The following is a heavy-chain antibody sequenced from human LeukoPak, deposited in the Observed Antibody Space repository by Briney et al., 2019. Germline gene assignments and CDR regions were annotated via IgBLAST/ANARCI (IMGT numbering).Heavy chain of an antibody. J-gene: IGHJ4*02. CDR2: IYYSGST. D-gene: IGHD3-10*02. CDR1: GGYISSYY. Sequence: KPSETLSLTCAVSGGYISSYYWNWIRQPPGKRLEWIGYIYYSGSTNYNPSLKSRVTISIDTSKNQLSLQLRSVTAADTAVYYCATDVRGLGPYYFDFWGQGTLVTVSS. V-gene: IGHV4-59*01. CDR3: ATDVRGLGPYYFDF.